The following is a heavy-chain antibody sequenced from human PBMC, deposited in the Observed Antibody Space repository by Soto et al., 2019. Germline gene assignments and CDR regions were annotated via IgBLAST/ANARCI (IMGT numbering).Heavy chain of an antibody. CDR2: ISGSGGST. CDR1: GFTFSSYA. J-gene: IGHJ4*02. CDR3: AKVSRTYYDYIWGSYRYGYFDY. D-gene: IGHD3-16*02. V-gene: IGHV3-23*01. Sequence: EVQLLESGGGLVQPGGSLRLSCAASGFTFSSYAMSWVRQAPGKGLEWVSAISGSGGSTYYADSVKGRFTISRDNSKNTLYLQMNSLRAEDTAVYYCAKVSRTYYDYIWGSYRYGYFDYWGQGTLVTVSS.